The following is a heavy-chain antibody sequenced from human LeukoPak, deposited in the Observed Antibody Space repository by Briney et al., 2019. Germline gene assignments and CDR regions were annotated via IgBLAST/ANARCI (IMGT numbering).Heavy chain of an antibody. CDR1: GYTFTSYD. D-gene: IGHD6-13*01. CDR2: MNPNSSNT. J-gene: IGHJ6*02. Sequence: ASVKVSCKASGYTFTSYDINWVRQATGQGLEWMGWMNPNSSNTGYAQKFQGRVTMTRNTSISTAYMELSSLRSEDTAVYYCAXXXXXXWYPYYYYGMDVWGQGTTVTVSS. CDR3: AXXXXXXWYPYYYYGMDV. V-gene: IGHV1-8*01.